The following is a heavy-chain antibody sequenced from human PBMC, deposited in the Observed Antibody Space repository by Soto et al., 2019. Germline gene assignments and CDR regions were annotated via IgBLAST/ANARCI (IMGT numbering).Heavy chain of an antibody. J-gene: IGHJ4*01. Sequence: GGSLRLSCAASGFTFSSYGMHWVRQAPGKGLEWVAVIWYDGSNKYNADSVKGRFTISRDNSKNTLYLQMNSLRAEDTAVYYFARDLPPKIILDHCGPGSRVTDSS. V-gene: IGHV3-33*01. CDR3: ARDLPPKIILDH. CDR2: IWYDGSNK. CDR1: GFTFSSYG.